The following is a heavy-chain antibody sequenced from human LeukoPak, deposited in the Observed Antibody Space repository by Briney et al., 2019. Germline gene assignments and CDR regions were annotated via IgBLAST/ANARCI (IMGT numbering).Heavy chain of an antibody. D-gene: IGHD6-13*01. CDR3: ATVHGNSWTSVRY. V-gene: IGHV1-2*02. Sequence: ASVTVSCKASGYTFTGHYMHWVRQAPGQGLEWMGWINPYNGDTYYAQKFQGRVTMTRDTSISTAYMELSRLTFDDTAVYYCATVHGNSWTSVRYWGQGTLVSVFS. J-gene: IGHJ4*02. CDR1: GYTFTGHY. CDR2: INPYNGDT.